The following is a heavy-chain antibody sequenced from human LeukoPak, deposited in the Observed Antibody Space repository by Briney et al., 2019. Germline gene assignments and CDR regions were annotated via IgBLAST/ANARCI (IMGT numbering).Heavy chain of an antibody. D-gene: IGHD3-22*01. J-gene: IGHJ3*02. Sequence: GGSLRLSCAASGFTFSSYSMNWVRQAPGKGLEWVSYISSSSSTIYYADSVKGRFTISRDNAKNSLYLQMNSLRAEDTAVYYCARADSPKESDASDIWGQGTMVTVSS. CDR2: ISSSSSTI. CDR3: ARADSPKESDASDI. CDR1: GFTFSSYS. V-gene: IGHV3-48*01.